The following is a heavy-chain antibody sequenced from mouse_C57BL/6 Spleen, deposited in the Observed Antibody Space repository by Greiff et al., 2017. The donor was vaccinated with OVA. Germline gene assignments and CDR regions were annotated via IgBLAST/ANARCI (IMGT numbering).Heavy chain of an antibody. CDR2: ISGGGGNT. CDR3: ARRTGTEAMDY. D-gene: IGHD4-1*01. V-gene: IGHV5-9*01. J-gene: IGHJ4*01. CDR1: GFTFSSYT. Sequence: EVMLVESGGGLVKPGGSLKLSCAASGFTFSSYTMSWVRQTPEKRLEWVATISGGGGNTYYPASVKGRFTISRDNAKNTLYLQMSSLRSEDTALYYCARRTGTEAMDYWGQGTSVTVSS.